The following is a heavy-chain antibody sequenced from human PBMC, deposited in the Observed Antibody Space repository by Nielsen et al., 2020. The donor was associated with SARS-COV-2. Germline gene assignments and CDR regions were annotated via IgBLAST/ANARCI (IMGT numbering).Heavy chain of an antibody. D-gene: IGHD2-21*02. J-gene: IGHJ6*02. Sequence: GESLKISCAASGFVVSSNYLTWVRQAPGKGLEWVSVIYSGGSTYYADSVKGRFTISRDNSKNTLYLQMNSLRAEDTAVYYCARHAPEVTSTPKSGYQYHGMDVWGQGTTVAVSS. CDR1: GFVVSSNY. CDR2: IYSGGST. V-gene: IGHV3-66*04. CDR3: ARHAPEVTSTPKSGYQYHGMDV.